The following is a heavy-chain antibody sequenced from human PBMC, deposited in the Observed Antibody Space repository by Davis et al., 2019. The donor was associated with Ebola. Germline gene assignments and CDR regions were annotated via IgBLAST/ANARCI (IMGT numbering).Heavy chain of an antibody. CDR1: GFAFRQSW. V-gene: IGHV3-74*01. Sequence: PGGSLRLSCAASGFAFRQSWMHWVRQAPGRGLVWLSHINSDATSTHYADFVKGRFTISRDNAKNTVSLQMNSLRAEDTAIYYCARDVAYSNYDWGQGTLVTVSS. J-gene: IGHJ4*02. D-gene: IGHD4-11*01. CDR2: INSDATST. CDR3: ARDVAYSNYD.